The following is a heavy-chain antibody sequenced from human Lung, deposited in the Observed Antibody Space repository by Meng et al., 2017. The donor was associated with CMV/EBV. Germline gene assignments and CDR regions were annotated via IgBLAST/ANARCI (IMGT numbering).Heavy chain of an antibody. CDR3: ARGRGDNWYYYGMDV. Sequence: SXAASGFTFSAYEMNWVRQAPGKGLEWVLYISSSGRTTYYADSVKGRFTISRDNPKKSLYLQMNSLRAEDTALYYCARGRGDNWYYYGMDVWGQGXTVTVSS. J-gene: IGHJ6*02. V-gene: IGHV3-48*03. CDR1: GFTFSAYE. CDR2: ISSSGRTT. D-gene: IGHD1-1*01.